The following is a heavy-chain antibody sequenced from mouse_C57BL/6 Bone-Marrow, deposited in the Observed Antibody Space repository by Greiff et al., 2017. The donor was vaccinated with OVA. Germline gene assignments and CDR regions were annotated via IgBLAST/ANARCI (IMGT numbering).Heavy chain of an antibody. D-gene: IGHD1-1*01. CDR1: GFTFSNYW. Sequence: EVQLVESGGGLVQPGGSMKLSCVASGFTFSNYWMNWVRQSPEKGLEWVAQIRLKSDNYATHYAESVKGRFTISRDDSKSSVYLQMNNLRAEDTGIYYCTVYYYGSSSYFDYWGQGTTLTVSS. CDR3: TVYYYGSSSYFDY. V-gene: IGHV6-3*01. J-gene: IGHJ2*01. CDR2: IRLKSDNYAT.